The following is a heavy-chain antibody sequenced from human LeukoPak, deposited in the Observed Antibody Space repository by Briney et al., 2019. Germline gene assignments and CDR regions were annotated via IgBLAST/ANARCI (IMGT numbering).Heavy chain of an antibody. CDR2: IIPIFGTA. V-gene: IGHV1-69*05. J-gene: IGHJ4*02. D-gene: IGHD6-13*01. CDR1: GGTFSSYA. CDR3: ARGLAVRHSSSWYDTYFDY. Sequence: SVKVSCKASGGTFSSYAISWVRQAPGQGLEWMGGIIPIFGTANYAPKFQGRVTITTDESTSTAYMELSSLRSEDTAVYYCARGLAVRHSSSWYDTYFDYWGQGTLVTVSS.